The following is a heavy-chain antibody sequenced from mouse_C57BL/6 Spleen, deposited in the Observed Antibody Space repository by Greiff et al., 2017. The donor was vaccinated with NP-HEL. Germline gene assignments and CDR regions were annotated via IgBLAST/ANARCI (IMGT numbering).Heavy chain of an antibody. CDR1: GYTFTDYE. CDR3: TRYYGSRGYAMDY. Sequence: VQLQHSGAELVRPGASVTLSCKASGYTFTDYEMHWVKQTPVHGLEWIGAIDPETGGTAYNQKFKGKAILTADKSSSTAYMELRSLTSEDSAVYYCTRYYGSRGYAMDYWGQGTSVTVSS. D-gene: IGHD1-1*01. J-gene: IGHJ4*01. CDR2: IDPETGGT. V-gene: IGHV1-15*01.